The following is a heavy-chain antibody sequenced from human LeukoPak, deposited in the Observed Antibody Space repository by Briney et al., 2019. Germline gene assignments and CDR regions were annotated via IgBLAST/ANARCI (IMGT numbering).Heavy chain of an antibody. Sequence: PSQTLSLTCTVSGGSISSGGYYWSWIRQPPGKGLEWIGYIYHSGNTYYNPSLKSRVTISVDRSKNQFSLKLSSVTAADTAVYYCAREGVEEYYDSSGYLFDYWGQGTLVTVSS. CDR3: AREGVEEYYDSSGYLFDY. J-gene: IGHJ4*02. V-gene: IGHV4-30-2*01. D-gene: IGHD3-22*01. CDR2: IYHSGNT. CDR1: GGSISSGGYY.